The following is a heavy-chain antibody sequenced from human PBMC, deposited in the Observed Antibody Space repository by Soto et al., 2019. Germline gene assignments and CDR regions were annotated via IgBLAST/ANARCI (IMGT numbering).Heavy chain of an antibody. V-gene: IGHV3-33*01. CDR3: ARRVPSSGYVDY. CDR2: IWYDGSNK. Sequence: QVQLVESGGGVVQPGRSLRLSCAASGFTFSSYGMHWVRQAPGKGLEWVAVIWYDGSNKYYADSVKGRFTISRDNSKNTLYLQMNSLRAEDTAVYYCARRVPSSGYVDYWGQGTLVTVSS. J-gene: IGHJ4*02. D-gene: IGHD3-22*01. CDR1: GFTFSSYG.